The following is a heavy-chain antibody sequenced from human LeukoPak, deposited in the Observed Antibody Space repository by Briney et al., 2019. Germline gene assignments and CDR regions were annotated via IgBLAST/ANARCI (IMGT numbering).Heavy chain of an antibody. CDR2: INPSGGST. CDR3: ARDGRYSYGLVKYYYYYYMDV. J-gene: IGHJ6*03. Sequence: ASVKVSCKASGYTFTSYYMHWVRHAPGQGLEWMGIINPSGGSTSYAQKFQGRVTMNRDMSTSTVYMELSSLRSEDTAVYYCARDGRYSYGLVKYYYYYYMDVWGKGTTVTVSS. D-gene: IGHD5-18*01. CDR1: GYTFTSYY. V-gene: IGHV1-46*01.